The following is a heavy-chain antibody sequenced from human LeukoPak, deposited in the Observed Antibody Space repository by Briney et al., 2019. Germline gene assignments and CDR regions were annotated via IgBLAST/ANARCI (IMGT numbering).Heavy chain of an antibody. J-gene: IGHJ4*02. CDR1: GFSFSEYS. Sequence: GGSLRLSCAASGFSFSEYSMNWVRQAPGKGLEWVSNIRGSSSAMNYADSVKGRFTISRDNAKNSLYLEMSSLRAEDTAVYYCARDRGWSFDYWGQGTLVTVSS. CDR3: ARDRGWSFDY. CDR2: IRGSSSAM. D-gene: IGHD6-19*01. V-gene: IGHV3-48*04.